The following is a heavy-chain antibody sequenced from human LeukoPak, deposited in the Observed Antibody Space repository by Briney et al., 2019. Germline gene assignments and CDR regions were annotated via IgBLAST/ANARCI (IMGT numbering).Heavy chain of an antibody. CDR2: IKQDGSEK. CDR3: AREPITYYDFWSGPSAALDY. D-gene: IGHD3-3*01. Sequence: GGTLRLSCAASGFTFSSYWMSWVRQAPGKGLEWVANIKQDGSEKYNVDSVKGRFTISRDHAKNSLYLQMNSLRAEDTAVYYCAREPITYYDFWSGPSAALDYWGQGTLVTVSS. CDR1: GFTFSSYW. V-gene: IGHV3-7*01. J-gene: IGHJ4*02.